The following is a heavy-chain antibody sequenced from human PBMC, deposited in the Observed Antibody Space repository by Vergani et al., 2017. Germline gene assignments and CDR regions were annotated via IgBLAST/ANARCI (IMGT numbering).Heavy chain of an antibody. D-gene: IGHD2-2*01. CDR3: ASKYCSSTSCYQDYYMDV. J-gene: IGHJ6*03. CDR2: IIPIFGTA. V-gene: IGHV1-69*01. Sequence: QVQLVQSGAEVKKPGSSVKVSCKASGGTFSSYAISWVRQAPGQGLGWMGGIIPIFGTANYAQKFQGRVTITADESTSTAYMELSSLRSEDTAVYYCASKYCSSTSCYQDYYMDVWGKGTTVTVSS. CDR1: GGTFSSYA.